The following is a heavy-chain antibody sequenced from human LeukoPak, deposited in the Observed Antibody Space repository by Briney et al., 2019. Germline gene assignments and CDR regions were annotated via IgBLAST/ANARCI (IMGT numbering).Heavy chain of an antibody. CDR3: ARGGGYYYDSSGPFDY. D-gene: IGHD3-22*01. V-gene: IGHV3-7*01. CDR1: GFTFSSYW. Sequence: GGSLRLSCAASGFTFSSYWMSWVRQAPGKGLEWVANIKQDGSEKYYVDSVKGRFTISRDNAKNSLYLQMNSLRAEDTAVYYCARGGGYYYDSSGPFDYWGQGTPVTVSS. J-gene: IGHJ4*02. CDR2: IKQDGSEK.